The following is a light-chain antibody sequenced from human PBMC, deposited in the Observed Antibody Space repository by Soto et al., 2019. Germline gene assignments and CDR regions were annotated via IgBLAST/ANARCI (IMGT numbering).Light chain of an antibody. Sequence: QSALTQPASVSGSPGQSITISCTGTNSDVGGYDYVSWYQHHPGKAPELLIYDVSDRPPGVSDRFSGSKSGNTAYLTISGLQAEDESHYYCSSYTSSSTSVMFGGGTQLTVL. CDR1: NSDVGGYDY. CDR2: DVS. V-gene: IGLV2-14*03. J-gene: IGLJ3*02. CDR3: SSYTSSSTSVM.